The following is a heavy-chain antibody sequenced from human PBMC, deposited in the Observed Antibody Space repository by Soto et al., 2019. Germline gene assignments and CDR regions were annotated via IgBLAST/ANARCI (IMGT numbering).Heavy chain of an antibody. CDR1: GFTFSSYG. J-gene: IGHJ4*02. CDR3: AKDLYYYDSSGPCLDY. Sequence: QVQLVESGGGVVQPGRSLRLSCAASGFTFSSYGMHWVRQAPGKGLEWVAVISYDGSNKYYADSVKGRFTISRDNSKNTLYLQMNSLRAEDTAVYYCAKDLYYYDSSGPCLDYWGQGTLVTVSS. D-gene: IGHD3-22*01. CDR2: ISYDGSNK. V-gene: IGHV3-30*18.